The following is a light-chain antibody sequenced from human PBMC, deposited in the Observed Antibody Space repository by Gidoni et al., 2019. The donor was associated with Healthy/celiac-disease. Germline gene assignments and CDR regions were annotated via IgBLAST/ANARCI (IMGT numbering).Light chain of an antibody. J-gene: IGLJ2*01. CDR1: SSNIGSNT. CDR3: AAWDDSLNGVV. Sequence: QSVLTHPPSASGPPGQRVTLSCSGSSSNIGSNTVNWYQQLPGTAPKLLIYSKNQRPSGVLDRFSGSKAGTSASLAISGLQSEDEADYYCAAWDDSLNGVVFGGGTKLTVL. CDR2: SKN. V-gene: IGLV1-44*01.